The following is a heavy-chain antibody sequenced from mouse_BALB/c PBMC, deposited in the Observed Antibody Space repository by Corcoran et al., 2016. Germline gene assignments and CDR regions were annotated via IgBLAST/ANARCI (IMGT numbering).Heavy chain of an antibody. Sequence: EVQLQQSGPELVKPGASVKISCKASGYSFTGYYMHWVKQSHVKSLEWIGRINPYNGATSYNQNFKDKASLTVDKSSSTAYMELHSLTSEDSAVYYCARDIGGYYFDYWGQGTTLTVSS. CDR2: INPYNGAT. J-gene: IGHJ2*01. CDR1: GYSFTGYY. D-gene: IGHD2-14*01. V-gene: IGHV1-26*01. CDR3: ARDIGGYYFDY.